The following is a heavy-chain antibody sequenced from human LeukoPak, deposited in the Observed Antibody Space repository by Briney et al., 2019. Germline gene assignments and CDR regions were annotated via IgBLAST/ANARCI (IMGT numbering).Heavy chain of an antibody. J-gene: IGHJ4*02. CDR1: GGSISSYY. CDR2: LYYSGST. V-gene: IGHV4-59*01. D-gene: IGHD3-22*01. Sequence: KPPETLSLTCTVSGGSISSYYWSWIRQPPGKGLEWIGYLYYSGSTNYNPSLKSRVTISVDTSKNQFSLKLSSVTAADTAVYYCARVGWEYYYDSSALYYFDYWGQGTLLTVSS. CDR3: ARVGWEYYYDSSALYYFDY.